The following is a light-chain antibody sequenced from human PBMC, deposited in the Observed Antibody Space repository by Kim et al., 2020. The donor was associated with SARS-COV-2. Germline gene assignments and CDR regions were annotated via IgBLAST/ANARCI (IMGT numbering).Light chain of an antibody. J-gene: IGKJ2*01. CDR2: GVS. CDR1: QSVTSN. Sequence: EIVMTQSPATLSVSPGDRVTLSCRASQSVTSNLAWYQQKPGQAPRLLIYGVSTRATGIPSRFSGSGSGTEFTLTISSLQSEDFAVYYCQHYNNWPPETFGQGTKLEL. CDR3: QHYNNWPPET. V-gene: IGKV3-15*01.